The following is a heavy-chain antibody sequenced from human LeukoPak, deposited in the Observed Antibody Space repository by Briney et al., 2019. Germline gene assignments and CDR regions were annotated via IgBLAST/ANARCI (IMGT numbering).Heavy chain of an antibody. D-gene: IGHD3-22*01. CDR2: INPNSGGT. CDR1: GYTFTGYY. Sequence: GASVKVSCKASGYTFTGYYMHWVRQAPGQGLEWMGWINPNSGGTNYAQKFQGRVTMTRDTSISTAYMELSRLRSDDTAVYYCAIDLYDSSGRLFDYWGQGTLVTVSS. J-gene: IGHJ4*02. V-gene: IGHV1-2*02. CDR3: AIDLYDSSGRLFDY.